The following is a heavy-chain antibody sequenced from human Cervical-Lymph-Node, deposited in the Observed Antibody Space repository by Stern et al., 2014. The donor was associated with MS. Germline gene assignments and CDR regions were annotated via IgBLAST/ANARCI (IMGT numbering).Heavy chain of an antibody. V-gene: IGHV1-46*03. CDR1: GYTFRKYY. Sequence: VQLLESGAEVKKPGASVKVSCKASGYTFRKYYMHWVRQAPGQGLEWVGIINPSRNTTSHAQKFQDRVTISKDTSTSTVYMELSGLRSEDTAVYYCARDSSGTYSSLDYWGQGTLVTVSS. CDR2: INPSRNTT. J-gene: IGHJ4*02. D-gene: IGHD1-26*01. CDR3: ARDSSGTYSSLDY.